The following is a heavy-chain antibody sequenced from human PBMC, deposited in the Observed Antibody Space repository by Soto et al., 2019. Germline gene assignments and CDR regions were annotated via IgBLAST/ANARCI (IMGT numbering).Heavy chain of an antibody. D-gene: IGHD6-19*01. Sequence: PSETLSLTCTVSGGSISSYYWSWIRQPPGKGLEWFGYIYYSGSTNYNPSLKSRVTISVDTSKNQFSLKLSSVTAADTAVYYCARVAGSGWSDPWGQGTLVTVSS. J-gene: IGHJ5*02. V-gene: IGHV4-59*01. CDR3: ARVAGSGWSDP. CDR1: GGSISSYY. CDR2: IYYSGST.